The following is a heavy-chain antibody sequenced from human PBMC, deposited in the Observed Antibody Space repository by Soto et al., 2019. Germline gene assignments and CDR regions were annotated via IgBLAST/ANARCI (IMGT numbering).Heavy chain of an antibody. V-gene: IGHV3-23*01. CDR1: GFTFSSYA. CDR2: ISGSGGST. CDR3: AKDGGDIEVVVAAQYNWFDP. J-gene: IGHJ5*02. D-gene: IGHD2-15*01. Sequence: EVQLLESGGGLVQPGGSLRLSCAASGFTFSSYAMSWVRQAPGKGLEWVSAISGSGGSTYYADSVKGRFTISRDNSKNTLYLQMNILRAEDTAVYYCAKDGGDIEVVVAAQYNWFDPWGQGTLVTVSS.